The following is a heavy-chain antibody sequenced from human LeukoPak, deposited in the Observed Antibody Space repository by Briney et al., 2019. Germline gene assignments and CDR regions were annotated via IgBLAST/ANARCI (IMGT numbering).Heavy chain of an antibody. D-gene: IGHD3-10*01. J-gene: IGHJ4*02. CDR3: ARVYYYASGRLDS. Sequence: GASVKVSCKASGYTFTYYYIHWVRQAPGQGLEWMGIINPSGGSTSYAHKFQGRVTLTRDTSISTAYMELSRLRSDDTAVFYCARVYYYASGRLDSWGQGTLITVSS. V-gene: IGHV1-46*01. CDR2: INPSGGST. CDR1: GYTFTYYY.